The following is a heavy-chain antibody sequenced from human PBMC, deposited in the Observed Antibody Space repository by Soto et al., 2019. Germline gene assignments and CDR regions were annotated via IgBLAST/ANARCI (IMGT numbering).Heavy chain of an antibody. CDR3: ARDYYRFNSGYGFSMDV. CDR1: GFTFSSYA. CDR2: ISYDGSNK. V-gene: IGHV3-30-3*01. J-gene: IGHJ6*02. D-gene: IGHD5-12*01. Sequence: QVQLVESGGGVVQPGRSLRLSRAASGFTFSSYAMHWVHQAPGKGLEWVAVISYDGSNKYYADSVKGRFTISRDNSKNTLYLQMNSLRAEDTAVYYCARDYYRFNSGYGFSMDVWGQGTTVTVSS.